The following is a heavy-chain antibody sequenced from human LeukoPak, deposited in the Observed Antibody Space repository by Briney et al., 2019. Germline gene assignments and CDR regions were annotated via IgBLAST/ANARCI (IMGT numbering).Heavy chain of an antibody. J-gene: IGHJ4*02. CDR2: IIPIFGTA. V-gene: IGHV1-69*13. D-gene: IGHD4-17*01. CDR3: AREATVTAYAGGAFDY. Sequence: GASVKVSCKASGGTFSSYAISWVRQAPGQGLEWMGGIIPIFGTANYAQKFQGRVTITADESTSTAYMELSSLRSEDTAVYYCAREATVTAYAGGAFDYWGQGTLVTVSS. CDR1: GGTFSSYA.